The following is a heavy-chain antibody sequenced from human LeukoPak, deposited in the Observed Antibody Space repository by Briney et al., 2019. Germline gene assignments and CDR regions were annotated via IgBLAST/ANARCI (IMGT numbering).Heavy chain of an antibody. V-gene: IGHV3-23*01. D-gene: IGHD3-22*01. CDR1: GFTFSSYA. J-gene: IGHJ4*02. Sequence: GGSLRLSCAASGFTFSSYAMSWVRQAPGKGLEWVSAISGSGGSTYYADSVKGRFTISRDNSKNTLYLQMNSPRAEDTAVYYCAKDGSHYYDSSGYLDYWGQGTLVTVSS. CDR2: ISGSGGST. CDR3: AKDGSHYYDSSGYLDY.